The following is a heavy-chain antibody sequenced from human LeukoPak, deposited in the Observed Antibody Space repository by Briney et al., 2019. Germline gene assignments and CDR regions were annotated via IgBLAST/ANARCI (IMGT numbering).Heavy chain of an antibody. V-gene: IGHV1-46*01. CDR3: ASHYDFWSGYPFYYYYMDV. D-gene: IGHD3-3*01. CDR1: GYTFTSYY. J-gene: IGHJ6*03. CDR2: INPSGGST. Sequence: ASVKASCKASGYTFTSYYMHWVRQAPGQGLEWMGIINPSGGSTSYAQKFQGRVTVTRDTSTSTVYMELSSLRSEDTAVYYCASHYDFWSGYPFYYYYMDVWGKGTTVTVSS.